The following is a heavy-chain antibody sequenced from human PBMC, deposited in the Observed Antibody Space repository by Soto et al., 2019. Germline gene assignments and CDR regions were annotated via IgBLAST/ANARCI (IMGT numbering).Heavy chain of an antibody. V-gene: IGHV3-23*01. CDR2: ISGSGGST. CDR1: GFTFSSYA. Sequence: GGSLRLSCAASGFTFSSYAMSWVRQAPGKGLEWVSAISGSGGSTYYADSVKGRFTISRDNSKNTLYLQMNSLRAEDTAVYYCSSDSLGSIAVDLPLGYYYYGMDVWGQGTTVTVSS. J-gene: IGHJ6*02. CDR3: SSDSLGSIAVDLPLGYYYYGMDV. D-gene: IGHD6-19*01.